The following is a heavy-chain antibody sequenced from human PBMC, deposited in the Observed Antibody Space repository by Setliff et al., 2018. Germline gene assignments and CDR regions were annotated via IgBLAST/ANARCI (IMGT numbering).Heavy chain of an antibody. CDR1: GFTFSSYG. V-gene: IGHV3-7*03. Sequence: GGSLRLSCAASGFTFSSYGMHWVRQVPGKGLDWVANMNQDSTNKYHVDSVKGRFTTSRDNAKHSLYLQMNSLRAEDTAVYYCARRLRGSAWYVRLGEDYWGQGVLVTVSS. CDR3: ARRLRGSAWYVRLGEDY. D-gene: IGHD2-21*02. CDR2: MNQDSTNK. J-gene: IGHJ4*02.